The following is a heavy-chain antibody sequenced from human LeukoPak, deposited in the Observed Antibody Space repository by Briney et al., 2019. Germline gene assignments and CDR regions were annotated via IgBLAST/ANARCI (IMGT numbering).Heavy chain of an antibody. CDR3: AKGGRAPSITMIVVAATYYYGMDV. CDR2: ISYDGSNK. V-gene: IGHV3-30*18. Sequence: GGSLRLFCAASGFTFSSYGMHWVRQAPGKGLEWVAVISYDGSNKYYADSVKGRFTISRDNSKNTLYLQMNSLRAEDTAVYYCAKGGRAPSITMIVVAATYYYGMDVWGQGTMVTVSS. J-gene: IGHJ6*02. D-gene: IGHD3-22*01. CDR1: GFTFSSYG.